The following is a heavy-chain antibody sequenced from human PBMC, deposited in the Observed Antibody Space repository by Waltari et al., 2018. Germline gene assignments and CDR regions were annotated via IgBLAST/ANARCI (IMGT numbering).Heavy chain of an antibody. Sequence: QLQLQESGPGLVKPSETLSLTGLFSVGSIGSSVYYWGWIRQPPGKGLEWIGSMYSSGSTYYNPSLKSRVTISVDTSKNQFSLKLSSVTAADTAVYYCAREREDDSSVYGSDYWGQGTLVTVSS. CDR3: AREREDDSSVYGSDY. V-gene: IGHV4-39*07. J-gene: IGHJ4*02. CDR2: MYSSGST. D-gene: IGHD3-22*01. CDR1: VGSIGSSVYY.